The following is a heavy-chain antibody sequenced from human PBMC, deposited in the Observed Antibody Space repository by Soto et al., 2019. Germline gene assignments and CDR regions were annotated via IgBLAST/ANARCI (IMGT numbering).Heavy chain of an antibody. D-gene: IGHD3-3*01. Sequence: TSVTLSLTCTLSGGSISSYYWSWIRQPPGKGLEWIGYIYYSGSTNYNPSLKSRVTISVDTSKNQFSLKLSSVTAADTAVYYCARLPYYEFWSGYYRNYYYGMEVWGQGTTLTVS. CDR2: IYYSGST. V-gene: IGHV4-59*01. CDR3: ARLPYYEFWSGYYRNYYYGMEV. CDR1: GGSISSYY. J-gene: IGHJ6*02.